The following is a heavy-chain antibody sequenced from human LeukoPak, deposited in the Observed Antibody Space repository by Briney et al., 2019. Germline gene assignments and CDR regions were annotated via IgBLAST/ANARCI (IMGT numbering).Heavy chain of an antibody. V-gene: IGHV3-11*03. CDR1: GFIFSDYY. CDR2: ISSSSSYT. Sequence: PGGSLRLSCAASGFIFSDYYMSWIRQAPGKGLEWVSYISSSSSYTNYADSVKGRFTISRDNAKNSLYLQMNSLRAEDTAVYYCASYYYYGSGTFDYWGQGTLVTVSS. J-gene: IGHJ4*02. D-gene: IGHD3-10*01. CDR3: ASYYYYGSGTFDY.